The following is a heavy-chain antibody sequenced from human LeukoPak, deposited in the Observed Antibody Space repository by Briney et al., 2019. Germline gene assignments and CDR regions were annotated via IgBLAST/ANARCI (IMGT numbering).Heavy chain of an antibody. J-gene: IGHJ4*02. CDR1: GGTFSSYA. CDR2: IIPIFGTA. D-gene: IGHD4-23*01. CDR3: ARDDYGGNPDFDY. Sequence: VASVKVSCKASGGTFSSYAISWVRQAPGQGLEWMGGIIPIFGTANYAQKFQGRVTITADESTSTAYMELSSLRSEDTAVYYCARDDYGGNPDFDYWGQGTLVTVSS. V-gene: IGHV1-69*13.